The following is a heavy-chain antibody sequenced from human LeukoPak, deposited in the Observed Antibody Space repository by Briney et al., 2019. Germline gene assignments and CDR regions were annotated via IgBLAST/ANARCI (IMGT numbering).Heavy chain of an antibody. Sequence: GGSLRLSCAASGFTFSSYSMNWVRQAPGKGLEWVSSISSGSSYIYYADSVKGRFTISRDNAKNSLYLQMNSLRAEDTAVYYCARDLTVAGTPNWFDPWGQGTLVTVSS. J-gene: IGHJ5*02. D-gene: IGHD6-19*01. CDR1: GFTFSSYS. CDR2: ISSGSSYI. V-gene: IGHV3-21*01. CDR3: ARDLTVAGTPNWFDP.